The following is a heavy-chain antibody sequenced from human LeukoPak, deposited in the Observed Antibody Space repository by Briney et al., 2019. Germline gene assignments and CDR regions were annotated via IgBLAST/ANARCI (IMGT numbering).Heavy chain of an antibody. CDR3: ARGEDYYDSSGYLPRAFDI. CDR1: GGSISSYY. V-gene: IGHV4-59*01. CDR2: IYYSGST. D-gene: IGHD3-22*01. J-gene: IGHJ3*02. Sequence: SETLSLTCTVSGGSISSYYWSWIRQPPGKGLEWIGYIYYSGSTNYNPSLKSRVTISVDTSKNQFSLKLSSVTAADTAVYYCARGEDYYDSSGYLPRAFDIWGQGTMVTVSS.